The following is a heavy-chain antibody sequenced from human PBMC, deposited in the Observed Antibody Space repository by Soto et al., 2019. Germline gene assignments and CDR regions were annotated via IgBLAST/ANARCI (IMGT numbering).Heavy chain of an antibody. Sequence: ASVKVSCKASGGTFSSYAISWVRQAPGQGLEWMGGIIPIFGTANYAQKFQGRVTITADESTSTAYMELSSLRSDDTAAYYCAARGSRDFYMDVWGKGTTVTVSS. CDR1: GGTFSSYA. D-gene: IGHD2-2*01. J-gene: IGHJ6*03. V-gene: IGHV1-69*13. CDR3: AARGSRDFYMDV. CDR2: IIPIFGTA.